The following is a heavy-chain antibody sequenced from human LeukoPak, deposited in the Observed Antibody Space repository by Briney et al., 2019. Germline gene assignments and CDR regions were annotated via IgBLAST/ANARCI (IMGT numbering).Heavy chain of an antibody. D-gene: IGHD2-2*02. CDR2: INPNSGGT. Sequence: ASVKVSCKASGYIFTDYYLHWLRQAPGQGLEWMGWINPNSGGTNYAQKFQGRVTMTRDTSISTAYMELSRLRSDDTAVYYCARDGCSSTSCYTFDYWGQGTLVNVSS. CDR3: ARDGCSSTSCYTFDY. CDR1: GYIFTDYY. V-gene: IGHV1-2*02. J-gene: IGHJ4*02.